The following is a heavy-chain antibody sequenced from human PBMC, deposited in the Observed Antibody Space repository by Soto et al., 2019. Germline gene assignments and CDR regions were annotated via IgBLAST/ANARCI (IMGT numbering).Heavy chain of an antibody. CDR3: ATVQGDDYYGSGSYLY. J-gene: IGHJ4*02. Sequence: QVQLQESGPGLVKPSETLSLTCTVSGGSVSSGSYYWSWIRQPPGKGLEWIGYIYYSGSTNYNPSLKSRVTISVDTSKNQFSLKLSSVTAADTAVYYCATVQGDDYYGSGSYLYWGQGTLVTVSS. CDR2: IYYSGST. CDR1: GGSVSSGSYY. D-gene: IGHD3-10*01. V-gene: IGHV4-61*01.